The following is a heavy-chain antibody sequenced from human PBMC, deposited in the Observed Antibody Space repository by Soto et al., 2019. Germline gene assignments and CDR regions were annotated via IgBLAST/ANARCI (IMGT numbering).Heavy chain of an antibody. CDR3: AGGRLGTIFGVVTIDAFDT. CDR2: ISAYNGNT. CDR1: GYTFTSYG. D-gene: IGHD3-3*01. Sequence: ASVKVSCKASGYTFTSYGLSWVRQAPGQGLEGMGWISAYNGNTNYAQKLQGRVNMTTNTSTSTAYMELRSLRSDDTAVYYCAGGRLGTIFGVVTIDAFDTWGQGTMVTVSS. J-gene: IGHJ3*02. V-gene: IGHV1-18*01.